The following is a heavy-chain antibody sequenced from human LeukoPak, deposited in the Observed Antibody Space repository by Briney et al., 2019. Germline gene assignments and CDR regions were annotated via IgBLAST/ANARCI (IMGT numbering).Heavy chain of an antibody. V-gene: IGHV3-74*01. D-gene: IGHD4-17*01. CDR2: VKSDGIST. Sequence: PGGSLRLSCAASGFTFSSYWMHWVRQAPGKGLVWVSLVKSDGISTNYADSVKGRFTISRDNAKNTLYLQMNSLRADDTAVYYCARDKDYAVDYWGQGTLVTVSS. CDR1: GFTFSSYW. CDR3: ARDKDYAVDY. J-gene: IGHJ4*02.